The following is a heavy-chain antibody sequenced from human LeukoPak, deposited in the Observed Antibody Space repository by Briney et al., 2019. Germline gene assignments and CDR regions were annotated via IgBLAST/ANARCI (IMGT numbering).Heavy chain of an antibody. Sequence: SETLSLTCTVSGGSISSGGYYWSWIRQHPGKGLEWIGYIYYSGSTYYNPSLKSRVTISVDTSKNQFSLNLSSVTAADTAVYYCARSQDIIAVPAALPVRWGQGTLVTVSS. V-gene: IGHV4-31*03. CDR3: ARSQDIIAVPAALPVR. CDR1: GGSISSGGYY. CDR2: IYYSGST. D-gene: IGHD2-2*01. J-gene: IGHJ4*02.